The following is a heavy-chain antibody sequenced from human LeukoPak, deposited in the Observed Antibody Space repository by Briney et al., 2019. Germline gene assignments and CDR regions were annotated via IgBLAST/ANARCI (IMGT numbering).Heavy chain of an antibody. CDR1: GSSFTSYW. V-gene: IGHV5-51*01. CDR3: ARRDADGYNSVDY. CDR2: IYPGDSDT. J-gene: IGHJ4*02. Sequence: GGSLKISCQGSGSSFTSYWIGWVRQLPGKGLEWMGIIYPGDSDTRYSPSFQGQVTISADKSISTAYLQWSSLKASDTAMYYCARRDADGYNSVDYWGQGPLVTVSS. D-gene: IGHD5-24*01.